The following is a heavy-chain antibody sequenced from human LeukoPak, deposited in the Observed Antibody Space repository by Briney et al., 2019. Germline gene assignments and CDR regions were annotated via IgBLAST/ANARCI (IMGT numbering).Heavy chain of an antibody. CDR1: GGSISSGGYS. Sequence: PSETLSLTCAVSGGSISSGGYSWSWIRQPPGKGLEWIGCIYHSGSTYYNPSLKSRVTISVDRSKNQFSLKLSSVTAADTAVYYCARIRLRGPYYYGMDVWGKGTTVTVSS. J-gene: IGHJ6*04. D-gene: IGHD4-17*01. V-gene: IGHV4-30-2*01. CDR2: IYHSGST. CDR3: ARIRLRGPYYYGMDV.